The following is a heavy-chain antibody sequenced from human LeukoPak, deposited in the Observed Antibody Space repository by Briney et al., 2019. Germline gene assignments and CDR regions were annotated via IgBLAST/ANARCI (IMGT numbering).Heavy chain of an antibody. J-gene: IGHJ4*02. V-gene: IGHV3-15*01. Sequence: PGGSLRLSCAASGFTFSDAWMSWVRQAPGKGLEWVGRIKSKTDGGTRDYPTPVRGRFTISRDDLKNTLYLQMNSLKTEDTALYYCVTDRRNCRRISCLMWGQGTLVTVSS. CDR3: VTDRRNCRRISCLM. CDR1: GFTFSDAW. D-gene: IGHD2-2*01. CDR2: IKSKTDGGTR.